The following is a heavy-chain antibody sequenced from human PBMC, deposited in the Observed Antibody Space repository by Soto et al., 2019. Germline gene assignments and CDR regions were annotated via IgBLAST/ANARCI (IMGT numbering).Heavy chain of an antibody. CDR2: IYSSGST. J-gene: IGHJ4*02. V-gene: IGHV4-61*01. CDR1: YGSVSSGSYY. CDR3: ARDSLALFDS. D-gene: IGHD5-12*01. Sequence: PSETLSLTCTVSYGSVSSGSYYWTWIRQPPGKGLEWIGYIYSSGSTLYNPSLKSRVIISVDTSMIQFSLKLSSVTAADTAVYYCARDSLALFDSWGQGTLVTVSS.